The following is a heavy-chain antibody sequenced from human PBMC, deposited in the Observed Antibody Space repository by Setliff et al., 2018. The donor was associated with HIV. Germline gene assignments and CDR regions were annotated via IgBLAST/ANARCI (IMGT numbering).Heavy chain of an antibody. V-gene: IGHV1-2*06. D-gene: IGHD1-26*01. CDR1: GYTFTGYY. CDR3: ARGTRVGANDAFDI. CDR2: INPNSGGT. J-gene: IGHJ3*02. Sequence: ASVKVSCKASGYTFTGYYMHWVRQAPGQGLEWMGRINPNSGGTNYAQKPQGRVTMTRDTSISTACMELSRLRSDDTAVYFCARGTRVGANDAFDIWGQGTMVTVSS.